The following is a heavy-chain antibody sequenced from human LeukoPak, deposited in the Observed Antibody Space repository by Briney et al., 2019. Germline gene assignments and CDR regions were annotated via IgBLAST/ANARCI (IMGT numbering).Heavy chain of an antibody. V-gene: IGHV3-21*01. CDR1: GFTFSSYS. D-gene: IGHD3-10*01. J-gene: IGHJ4*02. CDR2: ISSSSSYI. CDR3: ARDRVWFGELPFDY. Sequence: PGGSLRLSCAASGFTFSSYSMNWVRQAPGKGLEWVSSISSSSSYIYYADSVKGRFTISRDNAKNSLYLQVNSLRAEDTAVYYCARDRVWFGELPFDYWGQGTLVTVSS.